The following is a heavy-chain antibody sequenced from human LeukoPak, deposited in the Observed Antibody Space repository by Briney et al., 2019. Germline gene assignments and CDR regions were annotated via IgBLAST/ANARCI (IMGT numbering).Heavy chain of an antibody. CDR1: GGSISSYY. J-gene: IGHJ4*02. D-gene: IGHD3-10*01. V-gene: IGHV4-59*08. Sequence: SETLSLTCTVSGGSISSYYWSWIRQPPGKGLEWIGYIYYSGGTNYNPSLKSRVTISVDTSKNQFSLKLSSVTAADTAVYYCARLWPNKITYGSGSYYSRDWGQGTLVTVSS. CDR3: ARLWPNKITYGSGSYYSRD. CDR2: IYYSGGT.